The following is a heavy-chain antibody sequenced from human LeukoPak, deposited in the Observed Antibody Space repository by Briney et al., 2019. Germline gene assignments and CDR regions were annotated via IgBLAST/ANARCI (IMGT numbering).Heavy chain of an antibody. CDR1: GFTFSTYG. D-gene: IGHD5-18*01. CDR2: ISYDGSNE. V-gene: IGHV3-30*03. Sequence: PGGSLRLSCAASGFTFSTYGMHWVRQAPGKGLEWVAVISYDGSNEYYADSVKGRFTIFRDNAKSSLYLQMNSLRVEDTAVYYCATGGSEYRSDWFDSWGQGTLVNVAS. CDR3: ATGGSEYRSDWFDS. J-gene: IGHJ5*01.